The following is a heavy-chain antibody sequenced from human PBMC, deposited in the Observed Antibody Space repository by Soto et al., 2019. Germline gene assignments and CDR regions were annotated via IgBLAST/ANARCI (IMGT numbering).Heavy chain of an antibody. D-gene: IGHD6-13*01. CDR3: ATSVRSSWYHRVVP. V-gene: IGHV1-24*01. J-gene: IGHJ5*02. CDR2: FDPEDGET. CDR1: GHTLTELS. Sequence: GSVKVSCKVSGHTLTELSMHWVRQAPGKGLEWMGGFDPEDGETIYAQKFQGRVTMTEDTSTDTAYMELSRLRSEDTAVYYCATSVRSSWYHRVVPSCQGRRFTVS.